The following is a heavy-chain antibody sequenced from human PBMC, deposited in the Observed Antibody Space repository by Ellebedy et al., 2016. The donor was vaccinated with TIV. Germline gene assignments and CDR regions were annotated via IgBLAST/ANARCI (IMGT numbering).Heavy chain of an antibody. Sequence: AASVKVSCKASGYTFTGYYMHWVRQAPGQGLEWVGWINPNSDGTNYAQKFQGWVTMTRDTSISTAYMELSRLRSDDTAVYYCARDGGSYSDFDYWGQGTLVTVSS. V-gene: IGHV1-2*04. CDR3: ARDGGSYSDFDY. CDR1: GYTFTGYY. CDR2: INPNSDGT. D-gene: IGHD1-26*01. J-gene: IGHJ4*02.